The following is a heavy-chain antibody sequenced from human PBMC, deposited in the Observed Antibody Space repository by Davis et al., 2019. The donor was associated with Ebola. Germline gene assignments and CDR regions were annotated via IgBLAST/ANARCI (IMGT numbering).Heavy chain of an antibody. J-gene: IGHJ4*02. V-gene: IGHV4-61*01. CDR3: ARTPQYSSYGAYFDS. CDR2: IYYSRTT. Sequence: SETLSLTCAVSGGSISSTTYYWSWIRQPPGKGLEWIGNIYYSRTTNYNPSLKSRPTISGDTPKNQFSLKLSSATAADTAMYYCARTPQYSSYGAYFDSWGQGTLVTVSS. CDR1: GGSISSTTYY. D-gene: IGHD4-11*01.